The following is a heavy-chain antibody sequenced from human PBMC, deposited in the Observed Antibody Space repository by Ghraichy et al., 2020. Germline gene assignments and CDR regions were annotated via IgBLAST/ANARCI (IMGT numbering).Heavy chain of an antibody. J-gene: IGHJ5*02. Sequence: ESLHISCTVSGDSLNNYYWSWIRQAPGKGLEWIGSIYHNGRTKYNPSLKSRVTMSVDTSKNQFSLSLTSVTAADTAVFYCARDQEWRASSSGFDPWGQGTLVSVSP. V-gene: IGHV4-59*01. D-gene: IGHD2-2*01. CDR1: GDSLNNYY. CDR2: IYHNGRT. CDR3: ARDQEWRASSSGFDP.